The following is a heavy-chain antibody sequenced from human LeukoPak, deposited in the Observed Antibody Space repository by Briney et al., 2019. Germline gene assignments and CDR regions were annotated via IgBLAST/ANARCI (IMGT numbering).Heavy chain of an antibody. D-gene: IGHD3-22*01. J-gene: IGHJ4*02. CDR1: VGSISSGGYY. CDR3: ARVLGDSSGYYFTFDY. Sequence: SETLSLTCIVSVGSISSGGYYWSWIRQQPGKGLEWLGYINYSGRTHYNPSLRSRVTISVDTSENQFSLKLNSVTAADTAVYYCARVLGDSSGYYFTFDYWGQGTLVTVSS. CDR2: INYSGRT. V-gene: IGHV4-31*03.